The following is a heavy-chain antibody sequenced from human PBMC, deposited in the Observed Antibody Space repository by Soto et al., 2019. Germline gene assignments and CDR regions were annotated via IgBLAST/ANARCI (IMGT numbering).Heavy chain of an antibody. Sequence: QLQLQESGPGLVKPSETLSLTCTVSGDSISGSSYFWGWVRQPPGRGLESIGAIHYMGKTHYSPSLKSRVTIAVDTSRNQFSLELTSVTAEDTDTYDCARYRNFVFGDAAFDVWGQGTMVAVSS. CDR3: ARYRNFVFGDAAFDV. V-gene: IGHV4-39*01. D-gene: IGHD3-3*01. CDR2: IHYMGKT. CDR1: GDSISGSSYF. J-gene: IGHJ3*01.